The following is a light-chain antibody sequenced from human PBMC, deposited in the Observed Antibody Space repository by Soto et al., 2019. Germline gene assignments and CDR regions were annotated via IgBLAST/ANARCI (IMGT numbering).Light chain of an antibody. CDR2: GNN. CDR3: QSYDSSLSGYV. Sequence: QAVVTQPPSVSGAPGQRVTISCTGSSSNIGATYDVHWYQQIPGTAPKLLIYGNNNRPSGVPDRFSGSKSGTSASLAITGLQAEDEADYYCQSYDSSLSGYVFGTGTKVTVL. J-gene: IGLJ1*01. V-gene: IGLV1-40*01. CDR1: SSNIGATYD.